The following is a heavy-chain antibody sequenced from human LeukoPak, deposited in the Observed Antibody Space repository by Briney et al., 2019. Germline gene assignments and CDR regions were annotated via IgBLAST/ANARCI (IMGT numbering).Heavy chain of an antibody. J-gene: IGHJ4*02. V-gene: IGHV3-30-3*01. CDR1: GFTFSSYA. CDR2: ISYDGSNK. Sequence: QPGRSLRLSCAASGFTFSSYAMHRVRQAPGKGLEWVAVISYDGSNKYYADSVKGRFTISRDNSKNTLYLQMNSLRAEDTAVYYCARDGEYYYDSIGPGYFDYWGQGTLVTVSS. D-gene: IGHD3-22*01. CDR3: ARDGEYYYDSIGPGYFDY.